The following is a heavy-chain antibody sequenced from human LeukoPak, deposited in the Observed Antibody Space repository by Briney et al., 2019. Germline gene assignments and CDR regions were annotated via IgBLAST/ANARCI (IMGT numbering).Heavy chain of an antibody. Sequence: ASVKVSCKASGYTFTSYYMHWVRQAPGQGLEWMGIINPSGGSTSYAQKFQGRVTMTRDTSTSTVYMELSSLRSEDTAVYYCARGAPLAVAGPDAFDIWGQGTMVTVSS. CDR2: INPSGGST. CDR3: ARGAPLAVAGPDAFDI. V-gene: IGHV1-46*01. J-gene: IGHJ3*02. CDR1: GYTFTSYY. D-gene: IGHD6-19*01.